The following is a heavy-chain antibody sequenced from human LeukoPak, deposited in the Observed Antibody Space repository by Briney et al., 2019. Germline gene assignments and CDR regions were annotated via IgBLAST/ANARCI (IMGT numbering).Heavy chain of an antibody. Sequence: SETLSLTCTVSGGSISSYYWSWIRQPPGKGLEWIGYIYYSGSTNYNPSLKSRVTISVETSKNEFSLKLRSVTAADTAVYYCARSVEGYCRGGSCYYYSYYMDVWGKGTTVTVSS. CDR2: IYYSGST. D-gene: IGHD2-15*01. V-gene: IGHV4-59*01. J-gene: IGHJ6*03. CDR3: ARSVEGYCRGGSCYYYSYYMDV. CDR1: GGSISSYY.